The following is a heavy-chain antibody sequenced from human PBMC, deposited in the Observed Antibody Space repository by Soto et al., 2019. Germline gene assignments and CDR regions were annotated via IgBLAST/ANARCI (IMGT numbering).Heavy chain of an antibody. J-gene: IGHJ5*02. Sequence: QVQLVQSGAEVKKPGASVKVSCKASGYTFTSYGISWVRQAPGQGLEWMGWISAYNGNTNYAQKLQGRVTMTTATSTSTAYMELRSLRSDDTAVYYCARDSKGWWDIVLMVYAKDNWFDPWGQGTLVTVSS. D-gene: IGHD2-8*01. CDR2: ISAYNGNT. CDR1: GYTFTSYG. V-gene: IGHV1-18*01. CDR3: ARDSKGWWDIVLMVYAKDNWFDP.